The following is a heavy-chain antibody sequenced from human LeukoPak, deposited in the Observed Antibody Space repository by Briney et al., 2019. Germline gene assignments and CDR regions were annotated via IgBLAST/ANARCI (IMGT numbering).Heavy chain of an antibody. CDR1: GFSFSSSW. D-gene: IGHD6-13*01. CDR3: ARDAHSSSWT. V-gene: IGHV3-74*03. CDR2: MNSDGSII. J-gene: IGHJ1*01. Sequence: GGSLRLSCAASGFSFSSSWMHWVRQAPGKGLVWVSRMNSDGSIITYADSVKGRFTTTRDNAKSTLFLQMNSLRADDTGVYFCARDAHSSSWTWGQGTLVTASS.